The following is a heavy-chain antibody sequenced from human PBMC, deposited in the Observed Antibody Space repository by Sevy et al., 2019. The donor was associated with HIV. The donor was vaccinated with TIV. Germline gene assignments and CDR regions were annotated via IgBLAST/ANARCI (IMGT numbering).Heavy chain of an antibody. V-gene: IGHV4-38-2*01. J-gene: IGHJ4*01. CDR3: ARHAAFYYGSSSYLYYFDY. D-gene: IGHD3-10*01. CDR1: GYSISNGFY. CDR2: NYHNENT. Sequence: SETLSLTCAVSGYSISNGFYWGWVRQSPGRGLEWIGSNYHNENTYYYPSLKSRVSISVDTSNHQFSLRLSSVTAADTAVYYCARHAAFYYGSSSYLYYFDYWGHGTLVTVSS.